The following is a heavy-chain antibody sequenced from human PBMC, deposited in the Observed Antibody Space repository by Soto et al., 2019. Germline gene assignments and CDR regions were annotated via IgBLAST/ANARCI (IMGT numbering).Heavy chain of an antibody. CDR3: AKFVDYGGNSG. D-gene: IGHD4-17*01. CDR2: IWYDGSNK. V-gene: IGHV3-33*06. J-gene: IGHJ4*02. CDR1: GFTFSSYG. Sequence: GGSLRLSCAASGFTFSSYGMHWVRQAPGKGLEWVAVIWYDGSNKYYADSVKGRFTISRDNSKNTLYLQMNSLRAEDTAVYYCAKFVDYGGNSGWGQGTLVTVSS.